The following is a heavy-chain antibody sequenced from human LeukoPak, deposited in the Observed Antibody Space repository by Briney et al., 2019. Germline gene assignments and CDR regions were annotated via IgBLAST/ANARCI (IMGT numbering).Heavy chain of an antibody. CDR3: AKDPVAYGGNFPGYFDY. V-gene: IGHV3-23*01. J-gene: IGHJ4*02. CDR1: GFTFSSYA. Sequence: GSLRLSCAASGFTFSSYAMSWVRQAPGKGLEWVSAISGSGGSTYYADSVKGRFTISRDNSKNTLYLQMNSLRAEDTAVYYCAKDPVAYGGNFPGYFDYWGQGTLVTVSS. D-gene: IGHD4-23*01. CDR2: ISGSGGST.